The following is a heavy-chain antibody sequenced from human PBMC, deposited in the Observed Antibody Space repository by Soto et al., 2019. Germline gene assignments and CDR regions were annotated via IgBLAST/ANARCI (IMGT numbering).Heavy chain of an antibody. V-gene: IGHV3-30-3*01. CDR3: AGENWGLYYYYGMDV. CDR2: ISYDGSNK. Sequence: QVQLVESGGGVVQPRRSLRLSCAASGFTFSSYAMHWVRQAPGKGLEWVAVISYDGSNKYYADSVKGRFTISRDNSKNTLYLQMNSLRAEDTAVYYCAGENWGLYYYYGMDVWGQGTTVTVSS. D-gene: IGHD7-27*01. CDR1: GFTFSSYA. J-gene: IGHJ6*02.